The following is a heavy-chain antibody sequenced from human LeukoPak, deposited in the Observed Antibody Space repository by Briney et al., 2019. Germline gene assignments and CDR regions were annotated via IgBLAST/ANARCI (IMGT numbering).Heavy chain of an antibody. V-gene: IGHV3-48*01. CDR3: ARDLPSGYDWGHFDY. D-gene: IGHD5-12*01. Sequence: GGSLRLSCAASGFTFSSYSMNWVRQAPGKGLEWVSYISSSSSTIYYADSVKGRFTISRDNAKNSLYLQMNSLRAEDTAVYYCARDLPSGYDWGHFDYWGQGALVTVSS. CDR2: ISSSSSTI. CDR1: GFTFSSYS. J-gene: IGHJ4*02.